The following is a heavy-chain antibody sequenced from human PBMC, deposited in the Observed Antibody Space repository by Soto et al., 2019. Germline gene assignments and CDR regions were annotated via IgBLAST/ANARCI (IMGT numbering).Heavy chain of an antibody. J-gene: IGHJ4*02. CDR1: GGSISSSSYY. D-gene: IGHD3-22*01. CDR2: IYYSGNT. CDR3: AKEYDSSGYYPDY. V-gene: IGHV4-39*07. Sequence: PSETLSLTCTVSGGSISSSSYYWGWIRQPPGKGLEWIGSIYYSGNTYYNPSLKSRVTISVDTSKNQFSLKLSSVTAEDTALYYCAKEYDSSGYYPDYWGQGTLVTVSS.